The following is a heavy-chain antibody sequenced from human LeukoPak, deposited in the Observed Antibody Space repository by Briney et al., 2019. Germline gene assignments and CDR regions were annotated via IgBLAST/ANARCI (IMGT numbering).Heavy chain of an antibody. Sequence: GGSLRLSCAASGFTFSSYAMSWVRQAPGKGLEWVSAISGSGDSTYYADSVKGRFTISRDNSKNTLYLQMNSLRAEDTAVYYCAKDPLFLSGWYGYYFDYWGQGTLVTVSS. CDR2: ISGSGDST. J-gene: IGHJ4*02. D-gene: IGHD6-19*01. CDR1: GFTFSSYA. CDR3: AKDPLFLSGWYGYYFDY. V-gene: IGHV3-23*01.